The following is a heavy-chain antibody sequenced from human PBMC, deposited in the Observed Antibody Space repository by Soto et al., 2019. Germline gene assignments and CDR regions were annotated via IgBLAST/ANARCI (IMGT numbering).Heavy chain of an antibody. V-gene: IGHV3-23*01. D-gene: IGHD6-19*01. CDR2: ISGTSDAA. CDR3: AKNGQWLATPPEA. Sequence: PGGSLRLSCAASGFPFSTSAMNWVRQAPGKGLEWVSIISGTSDAAYYAESVKGRFTSSRDNSKNKLHLQMNDLRAEDTATYYCAKNGQWLATPPEAWGQGTLVTVSS. CDR1: GFPFSTSA. J-gene: IGHJ4*02.